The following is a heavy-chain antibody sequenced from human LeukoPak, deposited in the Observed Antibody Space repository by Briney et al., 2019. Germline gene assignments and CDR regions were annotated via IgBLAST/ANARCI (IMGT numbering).Heavy chain of an antibody. Sequence: ASVKVSCKASGYTFTSYYMDWVRQAPGQGLEWMGIINPSGGSTSYAQKFQGRVTMTRDTSTSTVYMELSSLRSEDTAVYYCARDWGITLIRGPPRRWFDPWGRGTLVTVSS. CDR2: INPSGGST. CDR1: GYTFTSYY. J-gene: IGHJ5*02. CDR3: ARDWGITLIRGPPRRWFDP. D-gene: IGHD3-10*01. V-gene: IGHV1-46*01.